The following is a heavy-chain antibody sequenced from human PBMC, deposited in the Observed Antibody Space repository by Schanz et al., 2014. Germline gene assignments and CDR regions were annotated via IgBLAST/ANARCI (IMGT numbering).Heavy chain of an antibody. J-gene: IGHJ6*02. Sequence: QVQLVQSGAEVKKPGASVKVSCKASGYTFTGYYIHWVRQAPGQGLEWLGWMNPNSGTTGYAQKFQGRVTMTRNTSTSTAYMELRGLRSDDTAVYYCATIGVNDYWRFGLDLWGQGTTVTVSS. CDR3: ATIGVNDYWRFGLDL. CDR2: MNPNSGTT. V-gene: IGHV1-8*01. D-gene: IGHD3-16*01. CDR1: GYTFTGYY.